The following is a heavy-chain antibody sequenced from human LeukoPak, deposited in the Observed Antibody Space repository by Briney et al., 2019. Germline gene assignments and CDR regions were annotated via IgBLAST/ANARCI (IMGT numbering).Heavy chain of an antibody. V-gene: IGHV4-31*03. CDR1: GGSISSGGYY. CDR3: ARDGGWRSRSSSGSRGWYGMDV. Sequence: SETLSLTCTVSGGSISSGGYYWSWIRQHPGKGLESIGYIYYSGSTYYNPSLKSRVTISVDTSKNQFSLRLSSVTAADTAVYYCARDGGWRSRSSSGSRGWYGMDVWGQGTTVTVSS. D-gene: IGHD3-22*01. CDR2: IYYSGST. J-gene: IGHJ6*02.